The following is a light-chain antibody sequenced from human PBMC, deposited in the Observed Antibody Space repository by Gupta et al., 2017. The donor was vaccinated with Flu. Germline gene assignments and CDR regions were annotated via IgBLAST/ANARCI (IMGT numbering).Light chain of an antibody. J-gene: IGKJ4*01. CDR2: AAT. V-gene: IGKV1-9*01. CDR1: QGISSY. CDR3: QQRDSFPVN. Sequence: PAFLSASVGDRVTITCRARQGISSYLAWYQQKPGKAPKFLISAATTVKSGVPSRFSGSGSGTEFTLTISSRQPEDSANYYCQQRDSFPVNFGRGTKVEIK.